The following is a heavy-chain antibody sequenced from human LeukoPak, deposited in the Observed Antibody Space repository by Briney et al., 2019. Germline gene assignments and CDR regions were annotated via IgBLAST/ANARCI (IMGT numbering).Heavy chain of an antibody. CDR1: GFTFSDSY. D-gene: IGHD1-26*01. CDR3: ARDYSGVVGASDY. CDR2: ISSDTIYT. V-gene: IGHV3-11*05. J-gene: IGHJ4*02. Sequence: RGSLRLSCAASGFTFSDSYMSWIRQAPGKGLEWVPYISSDTIYTIYADSVKGRFTISRDNAKNSLYLQMNSLRAEDTAVYYCARDYSGVVGASDYWGEGTLVTVSA.